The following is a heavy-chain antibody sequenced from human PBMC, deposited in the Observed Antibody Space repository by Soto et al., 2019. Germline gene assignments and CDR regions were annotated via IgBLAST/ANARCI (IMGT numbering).Heavy chain of an antibody. D-gene: IGHD5-18*01. Sequence: SETLSLTCTVSGGSMSSYYWSWIRQPAGKGLEWIGRIYTSGSTNYNPSLKSRVTMSVDTSKNQFSLKLSSVTAADTAVYYCARTGRRGYSYGLDYWGQGTLVTVSS. V-gene: IGHV4-4*07. CDR1: GGSMSSYY. CDR3: ARTGRRGYSYGLDY. J-gene: IGHJ4*02. CDR2: IYTSGST.